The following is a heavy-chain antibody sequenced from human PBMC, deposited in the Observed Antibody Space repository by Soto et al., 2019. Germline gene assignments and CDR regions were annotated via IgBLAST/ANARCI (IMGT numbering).Heavy chain of an antibody. V-gene: IGHV1-3*01. CDR1: GYTLTNYV. Sequence: QVRLLQSGAEVKKPGASVKVSCKASGYTLTNYVMHRVRQAPGQRREWMGSINAGDDNTKYSQKFKGRVTITTDTSASTAYKELSSLRSDDTAVYYCSGGSGYPLDYWGQGTLVTVSS. J-gene: IGHJ4*02. CDR3: SGGSGYPLDY. D-gene: IGHD3-22*01. CDR2: INAGDDNT.